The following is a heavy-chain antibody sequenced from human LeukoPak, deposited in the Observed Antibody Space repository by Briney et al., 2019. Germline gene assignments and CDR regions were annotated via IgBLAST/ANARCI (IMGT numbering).Heavy chain of an antibody. CDR1: GFTFDDYA. D-gene: IGHD5-18*01. CDR3: AKDMGYTYGPFNYVDY. CDR2: ISGDGCST. V-gene: IGHV3-43*02. Sequence: PGGSLGLSCAASGFTFDDYAMHWVRQAPGKGFDWVSLISGDGCSTYYADSLKGRFTISRDNSKNSLYLQMNILRTEDTAFYYCAKDMGYTYGPFNYVDYWGQGTLVTVSS. J-gene: IGHJ4*02.